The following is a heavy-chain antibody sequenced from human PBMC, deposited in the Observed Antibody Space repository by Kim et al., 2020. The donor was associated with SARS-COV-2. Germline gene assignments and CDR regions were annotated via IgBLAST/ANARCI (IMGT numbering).Heavy chain of an antibody. CDR3: ARVPYCSGGSCWYFDY. V-gene: IGHV3-21*01. D-gene: IGHD2-15*01. CDR2: ISSSSSYI. CDR1: GFTFSNYS. Sequence: GGSLRLSCAASGFTFSNYSMNWVRQAPGKGLEWVSSISSSSSYIYYADSVKGRFTISRDNAKNSLYLQMNSLRAEDTAVYYCARVPYCSGGSCWYFDYWGQGTLVTVSS. J-gene: IGHJ4*02.